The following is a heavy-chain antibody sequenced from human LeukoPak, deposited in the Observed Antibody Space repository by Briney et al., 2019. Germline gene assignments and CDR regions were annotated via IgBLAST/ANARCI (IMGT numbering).Heavy chain of an antibody. Sequence: GGSLRLSCAASGFTFSSYAMSWVRQAPGKGLEWVSAISGSGGSTYYADSVKGRFTISRDNSKNTLYLQMNSLRAGDTAVHYCAKQKDIVVVIATFDYWGQGTLVTVSS. D-gene: IGHD2-21*01. V-gene: IGHV3-23*01. CDR3: AKQKDIVVVIATFDY. J-gene: IGHJ4*02. CDR2: ISGSGGST. CDR1: GFTFSSYA.